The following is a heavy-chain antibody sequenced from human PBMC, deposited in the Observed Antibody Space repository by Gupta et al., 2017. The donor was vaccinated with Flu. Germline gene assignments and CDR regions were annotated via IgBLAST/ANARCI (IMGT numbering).Heavy chain of an antibody. D-gene: IGHD6-6*01. J-gene: IGHJ4*02. Sequence: GTFSNYGISWVRQAPGQGLEWIGEISPFFGTANYAQNCQDRVTITADKSTSTAYMDLSSLRSEDTAVYYCAKDKGNVATRVEYFDAGGQGTMVTVSS. CDR3: AKDKGNVATRVEYFDA. CDR1: GTFSNYG. CDR2: ISPFFGTA. V-gene: IGHV1-69*06.